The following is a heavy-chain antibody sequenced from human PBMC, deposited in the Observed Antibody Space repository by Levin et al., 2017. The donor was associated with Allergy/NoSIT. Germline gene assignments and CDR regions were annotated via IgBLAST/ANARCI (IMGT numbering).Heavy chain of an antibody. D-gene: IGHD1-26*01. J-gene: IGHJ4*02. CDR2: IYYSGTT. V-gene: IGHV4-39*07. Sequence: SQTLSLTCTVSGGSISTTTYYWGWIRQPPGKGLEWIGSIYYSGTTYYNPSLKSRVTISVDTSTNQFSLKLPSVTAEDTAVYFCASQYSASSTWGYWGQGTLVNVSS. CDR1: GGSISTTTYY. CDR3: ASQYSASSTWGY.